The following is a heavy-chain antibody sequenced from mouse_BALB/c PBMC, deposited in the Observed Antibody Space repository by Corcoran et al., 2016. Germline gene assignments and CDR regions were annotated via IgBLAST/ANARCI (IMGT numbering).Heavy chain of an antibody. CDR3: AREPYAMDY. J-gene: IGHJ4*01. Sequence: QIQLVQSGPELKKPGGTVQISCKASGYTFTNYGMNWVKQAPGKGLKWMGWINTYTGEPTYADDFKGRFAFSLETSASTAYLQINNLKNEDTATYFCAREPYAMDYWGQGTSVTVSS. V-gene: IGHV9-3-1*01. CDR2: INTYTGEP. CDR1: GYTFTNYG.